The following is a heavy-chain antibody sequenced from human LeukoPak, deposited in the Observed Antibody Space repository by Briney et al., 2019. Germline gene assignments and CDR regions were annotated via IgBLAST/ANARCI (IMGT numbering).Heavy chain of an antibody. CDR3: ARDIDWNFLS. CDR2: IYTSGST. V-gene: IGHV4-61*02. J-gene: IGHJ5*02. Sequence: ASETLSLTCTVSGGSISSGSYYWGWIRQPAGKGLEWIGRIYTSGSTNYNPSLKRRVTISVDTSKNQFALRLTSVTAADTAVYYCARDIDWNFLSWGQGTLVTVSS. CDR1: GGSISSGSYY. D-gene: IGHD1-7*01.